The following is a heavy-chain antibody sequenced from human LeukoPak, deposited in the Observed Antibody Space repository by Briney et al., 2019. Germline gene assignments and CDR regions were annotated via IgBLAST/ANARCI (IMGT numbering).Heavy chain of an antibody. CDR2: IKYDGSEK. D-gene: IGHD5-18*01. CDR3: ASEGEYRFDY. V-gene: IGHV3-7*01. Sequence: GGSLRLSCAASGFTLSSYWMNWVRQAPGKGLEWVANIKYDGSEKYYVDSVKGRFTISRDTAKNSLYLQMNSLRAEDTAVYYCASEGEYRFDYWGQGTLVTVSS. J-gene: IGHJ4*02. CDR1: GFTLSSYW.